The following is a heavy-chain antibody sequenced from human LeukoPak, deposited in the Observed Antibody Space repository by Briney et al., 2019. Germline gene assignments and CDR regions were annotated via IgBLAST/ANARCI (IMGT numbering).Heavy chain of an antibody. CDR2: INPNSGVT. J-gene: IGHJ6*03. V-gene: IGHV1-2*02. CDR1: GYTFTGYY. Sequence: ASVKVSCKGSGYTFTGYYINWVRQAPGQGLEWMGWINPNSGVTNYAQKFQGRVTMTRDTSISTAYMELSRLRSDDTAVYYCARVAIAAAGTTPGYYYYYMDVWGKGTTVTVSS. CDR3: ARVAIAAAGTTPGYYYYYMDV. D-gene: IGHD6-13*01.